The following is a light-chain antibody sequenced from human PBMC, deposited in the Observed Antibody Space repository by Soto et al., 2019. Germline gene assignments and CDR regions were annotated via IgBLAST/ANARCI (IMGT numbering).Light chain of an antibody. V-gene: IGKV1-5*01. Sequence: DIQMTQSPSSLSASVGDRVTITCQASQDITSYLNWYQHKPGKAPKLLIYDASSLKSDVPSRFSGSGSGTEFTLTISSLQPDDFATYYCQQYKSYPLTFGQGTKLEIK. CDR1: QDITSY. CDR3: QQYKSYPLT. CDR2: DAS. J-gene: IGKJ2*01.